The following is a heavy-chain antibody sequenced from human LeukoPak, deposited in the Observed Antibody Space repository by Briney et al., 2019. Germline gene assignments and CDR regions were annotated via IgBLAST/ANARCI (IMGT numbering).Heavy chain of an antibody. D-gene: IGHD4-17*01. Sequence: GGSLRLSCAASGFTFSSYGMSWVRQAPGKGLEWVSAISGSGGSTYYADSVKGRFTISRDNSKNTLYLQMNSLRAEDTAVYYCAKEAMSPDYGDYGADYYYYYYMDVWGKGTTVTISS. CDR3: AKEAMSPDYGDYGADYYYYYYMDV. CDR1: GFTFSSYG. J-gene: IGHJ6*03. CDR2: ISGSGGST. V-gene: IGHV3-23*01.